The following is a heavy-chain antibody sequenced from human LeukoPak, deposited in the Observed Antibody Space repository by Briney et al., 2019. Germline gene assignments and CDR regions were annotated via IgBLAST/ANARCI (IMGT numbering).Heavy chain of an antibody. J-gene: IGHJ3*02. Sequence: GGSLRLSCAASGFTFSNYEMHWVRLVLGKGLEWVSAIGIAGNTFCAGSLKGRFTISRENAKNSFHLQMNSLGAGDTAVYYCAREGSLSSSDAFDIWGQGTMVTVSS. CDR1: GFTFSNYE. V-gene: IGHV3-13*01. CDR2: IGIAGNT. CDR3: AREGSLSSSDAFDI. D-gene: IGHD6-6*01.